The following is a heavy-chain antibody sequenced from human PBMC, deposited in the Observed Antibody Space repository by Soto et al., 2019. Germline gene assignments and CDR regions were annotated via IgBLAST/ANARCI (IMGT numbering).Heavy chain of an antibody. D-gene: IGHD2-15*01. CDR2: INHSGST. CDR3: ARGLRGSGGSGT. CDR1: GGSFSGYY. J-gene: IGHJ3*01. Sequence: QVQLQQWGAGLLKPSETLSLTCAVYGGSFSGYYWCWIRQPPGKGLEWIGEINHSGSTNYNPSLKSRVTISVDTSKNQFSLKLRSVTAAATAVYYCARGLRGSGGSGTWGQGTMVTVSS. V-gene: IGHV4-34*01.